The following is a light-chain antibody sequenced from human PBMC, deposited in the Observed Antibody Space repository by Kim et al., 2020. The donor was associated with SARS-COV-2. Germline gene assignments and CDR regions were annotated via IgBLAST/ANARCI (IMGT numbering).Light chain of an antibody. Sequence: ALGQTVRITCQGDSLRTYNASWYQQKPGQAPVVVISNKNNRPSGIPDRFSGSSSGNTASLTITGAQAEDEADYYCNSRDSSGNYWVFGGGTQLTVL. CDR1: SLRTYN. CDR2: NKN. CDR3: NSRDSSGNYWV. J-gene: IGLJ2*01. V-gene: IGLV3-19*01.